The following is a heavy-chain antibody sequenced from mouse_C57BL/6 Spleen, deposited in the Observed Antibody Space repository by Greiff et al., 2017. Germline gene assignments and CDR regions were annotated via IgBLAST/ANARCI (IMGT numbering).Heavy chain of an antibody. D-gene: IGHD2-5*01. V-gene: IGHV1-19*01. CDR3: APYYSNYEGFAY. CDR1: GYTFTDYY. Sequence: VQLQQSGPVLVKPGASVKMSCKASGYTFTDYYMNWVKQSHGKSLEWSGVINPYNGGTSYNQKFKGKATLTVDKSSSTAYMELNSLTSEDSAVYYCAPYYSNYEGFAYWGQGTLVTVSA. CDR2: INPYNGGT. J-gene: IGHJ3*01.